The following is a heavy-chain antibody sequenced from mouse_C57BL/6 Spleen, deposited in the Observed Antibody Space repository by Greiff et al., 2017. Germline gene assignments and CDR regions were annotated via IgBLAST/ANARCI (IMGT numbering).Heavy chain of an antibody. CDR1: GYSFTGYF. V-gene: IGHV1-20*01. J-gene: IGHJ3*01. CDR3: ARRRDYYDSSAY. CDR2: INPYNGDT. Sequence: VQLQQSGPELVKPGDSVKISCKASGYSFTGYFMKWVMQSHGKSLEWIGRINPYNGDTLYNEKFKGKATLTVDKSSSTVHLELRSLTSEDSAVYYCARRRDYYDSSAYWGQGTLVTVSA. D-gene: IGHD1-1*01.